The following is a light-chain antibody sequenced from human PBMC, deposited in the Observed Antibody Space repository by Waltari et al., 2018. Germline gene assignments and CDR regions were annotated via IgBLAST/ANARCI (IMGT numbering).Light chain of an antibody. J-gene: IGLJ1*01. CDR3: CSSAGNNYV. V-gene: IGLV2-23*02. Sequence: QSALTQPASVSGSPGQSITISCTGTRSDVGSSNFVSWFQQHPGKAPKVIIYEVTKRPSGVSNRFSGSKSGNTASLTLSGLQPEDEADYYCCSSAGNNYVFGTGTKVTVL. CDR1: RSDVGSSNF. CDR2: EVT.